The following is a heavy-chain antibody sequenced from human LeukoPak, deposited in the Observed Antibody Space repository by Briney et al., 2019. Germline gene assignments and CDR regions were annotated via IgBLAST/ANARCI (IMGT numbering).Heavy chain of an antibody. J-gene: IGHJ5*02. CDR1: GYIFTSYW. D-gene: IGHD3-10*01. CDR3: ARSPMVRGVINWFDP. Sequence: LGESLKISCKGSGYIFTSYWIGWVRQMPGKGLEWMGIIYPGDSDTRYSPSFQGQVTISADKSISTAYLQWSSLKASDTAMYYCARSPMVRGVINWFDPWGQGTLVTVSS. CDR2: IYPGDSDT. V-gene: IGHV5-51*01.